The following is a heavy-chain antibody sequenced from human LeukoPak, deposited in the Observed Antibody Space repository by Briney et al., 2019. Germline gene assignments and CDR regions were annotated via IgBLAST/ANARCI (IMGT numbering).Heavy chain of an antibody. V-gene: IGHV4-39*01. Sequence: MASETLSLTCTVSGGSISSSSYYWGWIRQPPGKGLEWIGSIYYSGSTYYNPSLKSRVTISVDTSKNQFSLKLSSVTAADTAVYYCARLMDYDILTGYYYYYGMDVWGQGTTVTVSS. CDR3: ARLMDYDILTGYYYYYGMDV. D-gene: IGHD3-9*01. CDR1: GGSISSSSYY. J-gene: IGHJ6*02. CDR2: IYYSGST.